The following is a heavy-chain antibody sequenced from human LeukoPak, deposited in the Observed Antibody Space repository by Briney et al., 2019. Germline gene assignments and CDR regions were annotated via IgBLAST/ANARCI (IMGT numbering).Heavy chain of an antibody. CDR3: ARDGVVNFWVSYGTYNYYYHMDV. D-gene: IGHD3-16*01. Sequence: HPGGSLRLSCAASGFTFSNYWMSWVRQAPGKGLEWVANIKEDGSEKDYVDSVKGRFTISRDNAQSSLYLQMDSLRAEDTAVYYCARDGVVNFWVSYGTYNYYYHMDVWGKGTTVIVSS. J-gene: IGHJ6*04. V-gene: IGHV3-7*01. CDR1: GFTFSNYW. CDR2: IKEDGSEK.